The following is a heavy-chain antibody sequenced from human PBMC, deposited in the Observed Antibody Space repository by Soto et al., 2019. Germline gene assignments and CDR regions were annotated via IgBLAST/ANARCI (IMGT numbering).Heavy chain of an antibody. D-gene: IGHD3-10*01. CDR2: ISAYNGNK. V-gene: IGHV1-18*01. CDR1: GYTFTSYG. Sequence: ASVKVSCKASGYTFTSYGISWVRQAPGQGLEWMGWISAYNGNKKYAQKLQGRVTMTTDTSTNTAYMELSSLRSEDTATYYCARSYGSGSRAFDYWGQGALVTAPQ. J-gene: IGHJ4*02. CDR3: ARSYGSGSRAFDY.